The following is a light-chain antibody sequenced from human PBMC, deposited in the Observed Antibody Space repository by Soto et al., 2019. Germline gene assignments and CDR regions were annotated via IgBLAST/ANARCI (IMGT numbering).Light chain of an antibody. CDR1: QSISSW. CDR2: KAS. V-gene: IGKV1-5*03. J-gene: IGKJ2*02. CDR3: QQYNSYSSWT. Sequence: DIQMTQSPSTLSASVGDRVTITCRASQSISSWLAWYQQKPGKAPKLLIYKASSLESGVPSRFSGSGSGTEFTLTISSPQPDDFATYYCQQYNSYSSWTFGQGTKLEIK.